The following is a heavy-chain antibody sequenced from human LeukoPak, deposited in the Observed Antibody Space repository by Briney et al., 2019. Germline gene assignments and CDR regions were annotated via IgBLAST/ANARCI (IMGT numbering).Heavy chain of an antibody. Sequence: SGPTLVKPTQTLTLTCTFSGFSLSTSGVGVGWIRQPPGKALEWLALIYWNDDKRYSPSLKSRLTITKDTSKNQVVLTMTNMDPVETATYYCAHSALDGLDIVVVPAAAGRYFQHWGQGTLVTVSS. CDR1: GFSLSTSGVG. CDR2: IYWNDDK. D-gene: IGHD2-2*01. V-gene: IGHV2-5*01. CDR3: AHSALDGLDIVVVPAAAGRYFQH. J-gene: IGHJ1*01.